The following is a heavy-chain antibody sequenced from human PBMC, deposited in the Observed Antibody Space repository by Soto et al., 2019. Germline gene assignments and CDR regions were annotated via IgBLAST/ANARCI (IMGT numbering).Heavy chain of an antibody. CDR3: ATRPPGVALTGTVDY. Sequence: PGGSQRLSYAASGFTFSSFGMHWVRQEPGKGLEWVAVISYDGSNKYYADSVKGRFTISRDNSKNTLYLQMNSLRAEDTAVYYCATRPPGVALTGTVDYWGQGTLVTVSS. J-gene: IGHJ4*02. CDR2: ISYDGSNK. V-gene: IGHV3-30*03. CDR1: GFTFSSFG. D-gene: IGHD1-1*01.